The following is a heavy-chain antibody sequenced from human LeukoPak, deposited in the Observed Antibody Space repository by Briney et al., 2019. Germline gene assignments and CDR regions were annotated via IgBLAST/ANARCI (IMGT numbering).Heavy chain of an antibody. Sequence: GRSLRLSCAASGFTFSSYAMHWVRQAPGKGLEWVAVISYDGSNKYYADSVKGRFTISRDNSKNTLYLQMNSLRAEDTAVYYCARGSSGTVETAMVFDYWGQGTLVTVSS. J-gene: IGHJ4*02. CDR3: ARGSSGTVETAMVFDY. CDR1: GFTFSSYA. V-gene: IGHV3-30-3*01. D-gene: IGHD5-18*01. CDR2: ISYDGSNK.